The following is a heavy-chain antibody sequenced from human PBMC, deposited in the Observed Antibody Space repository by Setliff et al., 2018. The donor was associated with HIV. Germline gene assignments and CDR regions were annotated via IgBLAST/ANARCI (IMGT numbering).Heavy chain of an antibody. Sequence: GGSLRLSCAASGLTFSSYAMSWVRQAPGKGLEWVSAISGSGSSTYYADSVKGRFTISRDNTKNTLYLQMNSLRAEDTAIYYRTKDRGSIADYWGQGTLVTVSS. CDR2: ISGSGSST. D-gene: IGHD6-13*01. CDR1: GLTFSSYA. J-gene: IGHJ4*02. V-gene: IGHV3-23*01. CDR3: TKDRGSIADY.